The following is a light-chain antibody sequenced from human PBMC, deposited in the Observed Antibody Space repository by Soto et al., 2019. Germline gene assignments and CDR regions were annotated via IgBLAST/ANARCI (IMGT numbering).Light chain of an antibody. J-gene: IGKJ1*01. CDR3: QKYNKDSPAT. CDR2: GAS. V-gene: IGKV1-27*01. Sequence: DIQLTQSPSSLSASVGDRVTFTCRASQDISHFLAWYQQRPGEVPRLLIYGASTLQSGVSSRFSGSGFGTDFTLTIASPQPEDVATYYCQKYNKDSPATFGPGTKVEIK. CDR1: QDISHF.